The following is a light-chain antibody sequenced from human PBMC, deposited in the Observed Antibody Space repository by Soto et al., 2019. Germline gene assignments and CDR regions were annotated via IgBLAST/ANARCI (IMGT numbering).Light chain of an antibody. V-gene: IGKV1-5*01. Sequence: DIQMTQPPSTLSASVGDRVTITCRASQSISSWLAWYQQKPGKAPKLLIYDASSLESGVPSRFSGSGSGTEFTLTISSLQPDDFATYYCQQYSSSLGFGGGTKVDIK. CDR2: DAS. CDR3: QQYSSSLG. CDR1: QSISSW. J-gene: IGKJ4*01.